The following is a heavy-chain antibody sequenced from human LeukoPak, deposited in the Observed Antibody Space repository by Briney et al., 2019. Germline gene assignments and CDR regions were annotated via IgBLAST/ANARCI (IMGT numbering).Heavy chain of an antibody. CDR3: ARDLSSSWSTPDY. Sequence: GGSLRLSCAASGFTFSSYSMNWVRQAPGKGLEWVSSISSSSSYIYYADSVKGRFTISRDNAKNSLYLQMNSLRAEDTAVYYCARDLSSSWSTPDYWGQGTLVTVSS. V-gene: IGHV3-21*01. CDR1: GFTFSSYS. D-gene: IGHD6-13*01. J-gene: IGHJ4*02. CDR2: ISSSSSYI.